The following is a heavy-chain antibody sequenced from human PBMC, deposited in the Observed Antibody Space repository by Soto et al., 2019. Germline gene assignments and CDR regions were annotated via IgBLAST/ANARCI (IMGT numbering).Heavy chain of an antibody. CDR3: ARGPGHGTDENWYDP. CDR1: WDSVSSNRVA. CDR2: TYYRSKWYY. J-gene: IGHJ5*02. D-gene: IGHD3-10*01. Sequence: PSQTLSLTCAISWDSVSSNRVAWSWIRQSPSRGLEWLGRTYYRSKWYYDYAVSVQSRITIKPATSKKQFSLQVNSVTREDTAVYYCARGPGHGTDENWYDPWVHGTLVTVS. V-gene: IGHV6-1*01.